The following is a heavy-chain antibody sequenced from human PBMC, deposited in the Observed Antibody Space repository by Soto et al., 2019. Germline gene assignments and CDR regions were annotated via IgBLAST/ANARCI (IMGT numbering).Heavy chain of an antibody. CDR3: ARDFFVVTAIGYFQH. V-gene: IGHV3-30-3*01. Sequence: GGSLRLSCAASGFTFSSYAMHWVRQAPGKGLEWVAVISYDGSNKYYADSVKGRFTISRDNSKNTLYLQMNSLRAEDTAVYYCARDFFVVTAIGYFQHWGQGTLVTVSS. CDR2: ISYDGSNK. D-gene: IGHD2-21*02. CDR1: GFTFSSYA. J-gene: IGHJ1*01.